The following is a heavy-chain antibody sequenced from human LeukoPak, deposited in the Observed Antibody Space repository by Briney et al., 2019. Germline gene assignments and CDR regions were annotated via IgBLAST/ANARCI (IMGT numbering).Heavy chain of an antibody. CDR3: ARGTAATAGIDY. CDR2: INTDGSSP. V-gene: IGHV3-74*01. D-gene: IGHD6-13*01. CDR1: EFTFGDYW. Sequence: GGSLRLSCAASEFTFGDYWMHWVRQVPGKGLVWVSHINTDGSSPTYGDSAKGRFTVSRDNAKNTLFLQMNRLRVEVTAVYYYARGTAATAGIDYWGQGTLVTVSS. J-gene: IGHJ4*02.